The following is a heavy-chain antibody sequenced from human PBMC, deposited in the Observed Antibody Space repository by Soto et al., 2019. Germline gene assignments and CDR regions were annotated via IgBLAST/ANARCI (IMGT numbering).Heavy chain of an antibody. D-gene: IGHD3-10*01. Sequence: ASVKVYCKASGYTFTSYAMHWVRQAPGQRLEWMGWINAGNGNTKYSQKFQGRVTITRDTSASTAYMELSSLRSEDTAVYYCATPSPRNYYGSGSYLAQLDYWGQGTLVTVSS. CDR1: GYTFTSYA. CDR2: INAGNGNT. CDR3: ATPSPRNYYGSGSYLAQLDY. V-gene: IGHV1-3*01. J-gene: IGHJ4*02.